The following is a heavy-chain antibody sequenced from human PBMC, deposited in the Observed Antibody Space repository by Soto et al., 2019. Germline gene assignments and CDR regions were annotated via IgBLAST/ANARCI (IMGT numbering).Heavy chain of an antibody. V-gene: IGHV3-23*01. J-gene: IGHJ4*02. CDR2: ISGSGGST. Sequence: GGSLRLSCAVSGFTFSSYAMSWVRQAPGKGLEWVSAISGSGGSTYYADSVKGRFTISRDNSKNTLYLQMNSLRAEDTAVYYCAKEGGTVLRFLEWLSSHIDYWGQGTLVTVSS. CDR3: AKEGGTVLRFLEWLSSHIDY. CDR1: GFTFSSYA. D-gene: IGHD3-3*01.